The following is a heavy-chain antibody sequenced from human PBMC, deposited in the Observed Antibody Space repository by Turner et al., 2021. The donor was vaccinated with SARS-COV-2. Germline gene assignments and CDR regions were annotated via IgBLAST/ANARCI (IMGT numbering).Heavy chain of an antibody. CDR2: IFSNDEK. CDR1: GFSLSNARRG. Sequence: QVSVKESGPVLVKPTEILTLTCTVPGFSLSNARRGVSWIRQPPGKALEWLSHIFSNDEKSDSTSLKSRLIIAKDTSKSQVDLTMTNMDPVDTATSDYARTFHYYYDSSDYSCEGAFDIWGQGTMVTVSS. V-gene: IGHV2-26*01. J-gene: IGHJ3*02. CDR3: ARTFHYYYDSSDYSCEGAFDI. D-gene: IGHD3-22*01.